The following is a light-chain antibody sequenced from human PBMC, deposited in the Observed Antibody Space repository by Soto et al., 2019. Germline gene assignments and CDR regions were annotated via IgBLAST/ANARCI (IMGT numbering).Light chain of an antibody. Sequence: DIPMTQSPSSVSASVGDRDTITCRASQGIRSWLAWYQQRPGKAPKLLISAASSLQSAVPSRFSGSGSGTDFTLTISSLQPDDFATYYCQQSDTFPATFGGGTKVEIK. CDR1: QGIRSW. CDR3: QQSDTFPAT. CDR2: AAS. V-gene: IGKV1D-12*01. J-gene: IGKJ4*01.